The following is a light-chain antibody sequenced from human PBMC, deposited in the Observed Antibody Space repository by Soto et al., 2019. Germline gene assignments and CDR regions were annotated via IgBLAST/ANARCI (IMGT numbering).Light chain of an antibody. CDR1: QDISNY. CDR2: DAS. CDR3: HQYDNLPFT. Sequence: DIPMTQSPSSLSASVGDRVTITCQASQDISNYLNWFQQKPGKAPKLLIYDASNLETGVPSRFSGSGSGTDFTFTISSLQPEDIATYYCHQYDNLPFTFGPGTKVDIK. V-gene: IGKV1-33*01. J-gene: IGKJ3*01.